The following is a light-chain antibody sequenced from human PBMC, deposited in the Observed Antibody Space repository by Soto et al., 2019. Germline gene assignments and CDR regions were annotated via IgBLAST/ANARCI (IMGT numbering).Light chain of an antibody. CDR3: SAYAGSNTFV. CDR2: EVT. J-gene: IGLJ1*01. V-gene: IGLV2-8*01. Sequence: QSALAQPPSASGSPVQSVTISCTGTSSDVGDNYVSWYQQHLGKAPKLIIYEVTLRPSGVPDRFSGSKSGNTASLTVSGLQADDEADYYCSAYAGSNTFVVGTGSKLTVL. CDR1: SSDVGDNY.